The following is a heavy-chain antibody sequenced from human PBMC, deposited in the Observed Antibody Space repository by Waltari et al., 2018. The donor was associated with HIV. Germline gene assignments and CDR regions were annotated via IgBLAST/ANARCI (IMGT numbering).Heavy chain of an antibody. J-gene: IGHJ3*02. CDR3: ARAPPYSTRWFYDAFDI. Sequence: QVQLVESGGGVVQPGRSLRLSCAASGFIFSTYAVHWVRQAPGEGLGGVALISYDGSDEAYAASVEGRFTISRDNSKNTLYLQMNSLRAEDTAVYYCARAPPYSTRWFYDAFDIWGQGTMVTVSS. CDR2: ISYDGSDE. D-gene: IGHD6-13*01. V-gene: IGHV3-30*01. CDR1: GFIFSTYA.